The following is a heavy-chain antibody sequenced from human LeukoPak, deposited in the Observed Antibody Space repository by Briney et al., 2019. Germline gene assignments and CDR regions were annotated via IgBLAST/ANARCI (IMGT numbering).Heavy chain of an antibody. CDR1: GFTFSSYD. D-gene: IGHD3-22*01. J-gene: IGHJ4*02. CDR2: IRYDGSNK. V-gene: IGHV3-30*02. Sequence: GGSLRLSCAASGFTFSSYDMHWVRQAPGKGLEWVAFIRYDGSNKYYADSVKGRFTISRDNSKNTLYLQMNSLRAEDTAVYYCAKDQITMIVFSPPDYWGQGTLVTVSS. CDR3: AKDQITMIVFSPPDY.